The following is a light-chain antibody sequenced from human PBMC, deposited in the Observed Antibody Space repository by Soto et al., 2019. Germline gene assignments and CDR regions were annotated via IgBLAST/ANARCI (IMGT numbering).Light chain of an antibody. CDR1: QSVNKW. J-gene: IGKJ1*01. CDR3: QQYNTFPWT. Sequence: IHMTQSPSTLSASVKDSVTITCRASQSVNKWVAWYQQRPGRAPNLLIYKASTLEIGVPSRFSGSGSGTEFTLTIDSLQPDDFATYYCQQYNTFPWTFGQGTKVDIK. V-gene: IGKV1-5*03. CDR2: KAS.